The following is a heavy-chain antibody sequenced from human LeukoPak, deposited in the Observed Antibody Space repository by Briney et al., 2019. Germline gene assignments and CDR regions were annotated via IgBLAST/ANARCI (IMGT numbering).Heavy chain of an antibody. CDR3: AKDGFDY. Sequence: GGSLRLSCTASGFTFSSYAMSWVRQAPGRGLQWVSAVSGCGGSTYYADSVKGHFTISRDNSKSTVYLQMTSLRVDDTAVYYCAKDGFDYWGQGTLVTVSS. V-gene: IGHV3-23*01. CDR2: VSGCGGST. J-gene: IGHJ4*02. CDR1: GFTFSSYA.